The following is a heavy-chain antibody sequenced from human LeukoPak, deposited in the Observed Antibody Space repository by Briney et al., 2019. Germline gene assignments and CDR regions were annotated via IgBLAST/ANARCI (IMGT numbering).Heavy chain of an antibody. CDR1: GGSISSSSNY. D-gene: IGHD3-16*01. V-gene: IGHV4-39*01. J-gene: IGHJ4*02. CDR3: ASPLPIYDYVWGSYGDYFDY. Sequence: SETLSLTCTVSGGSISSSSNYWGWIRQPPGKGLEWIGSIYYSGSTYYNPSRKSRVTISVDTSKNQFSLKLSSVTAADTAVYYCASPLPIYDYVWGSYGDYFDYWGQGTLVTVSS. CDR2: IYYSGST.